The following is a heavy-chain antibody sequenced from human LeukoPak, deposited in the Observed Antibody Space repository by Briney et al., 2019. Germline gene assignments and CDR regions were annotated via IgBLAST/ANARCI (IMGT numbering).Heavy chain of an antibody. CDR2: ISSSSTI. CDR3: ARDLHDFWSGYYTHYYYYMDV. Sequence: GGSLRLSCAASGFTFSSYSMNWVRQAPGKGLEWVSYISSSSTIYYADSVKGRFTISRDNAKNSLYLQMNSLRAEDTAVYHCARDLHDFWSGYYTHYYYYMDVWGKGTTVTVSS. D-gene: IGHD3-3*01. V-gene: IGHV3-48*04. J-gene: IGHJ6*03. CDR1: GFTFSSYS.